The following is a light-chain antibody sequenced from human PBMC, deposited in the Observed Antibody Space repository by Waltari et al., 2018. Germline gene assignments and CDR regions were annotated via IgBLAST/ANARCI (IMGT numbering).Light chain of an antibody. V-gene: IGKV1-39*01. CDR1: QNIENY. J-gene: IGKJ5*01. CDR2: SAS. Sequence: DILMTQSPSSLSATVGDRLTITCWASQNIENYLNWYQQRPGRAPKLLIYSASTLQSGVPPRCSGSGSGTEFTLTITNLQPEDIATYYCQQTYSTPTVTFGQGTRLDIK. CDR3: QQTYSTPTVT.